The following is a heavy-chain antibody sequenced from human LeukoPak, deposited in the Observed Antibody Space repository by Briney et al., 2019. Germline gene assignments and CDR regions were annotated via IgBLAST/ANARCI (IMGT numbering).Heavy chain of an antibody. V-gene: IGHV5-51*01. CDR3: ARHLGAAMVSPLGH. J-gene: IGHJ4*02. CDR2: IYPGDSXX. CDR1: GYSXXXXX. Sequence: GESLKISCKGSGYSXXXXXIGWVRQMPVKGLXXXXXIYPGDSXXXXXXXXXXXXXXXXDRXXTTAYVQWSSLQASDTAMYYCARHLGAAMVSPLGHWGQGTLVTVSS. D-gene: IGHD5-18*01.